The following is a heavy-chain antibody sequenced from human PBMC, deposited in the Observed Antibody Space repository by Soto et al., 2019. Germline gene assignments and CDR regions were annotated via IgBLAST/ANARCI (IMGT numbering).Heavy chain of an antibody. Sequence: SVKVSCKASGGTFSSYTISWVRQAPGQGLEWMGRIIPILGIANYAQKFQGRVTITADKSTSTAYMELSSLRSEDTAVYYCARDQCSGGSCYPGYFDYWGQGTLVTVSS. CDR1: GGTFSSYT. D-gene: IGHD2-15*01. V-gene: IGHV1-69*04. J-gene: IGHJ4*02. CDR2: IIPILGIA. CDR3: ARDQCSGGSCYPGYFDY.